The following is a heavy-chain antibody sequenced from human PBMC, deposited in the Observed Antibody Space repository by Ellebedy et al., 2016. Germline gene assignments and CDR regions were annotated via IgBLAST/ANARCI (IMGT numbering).Heavy chain of an antibody. CDR1: GFTFSSYA. CDR2: IWYDGSNK. J-gene: IGHJ4*02. CDR3: ARHHSSGWYYFDY. D-gene: IGHD6-19*01. V-gene: IGHV3-30*04. Sequence: GESLKISCVASGFTFSSYAMHWVRQAPGKGLEWVAVIWYDGSNKYYADSVKGRFTISRDNSKNTLYLHMNSLRAEDTAVYYCARHHSSGWYYFDYWGQGTLVTVSS.